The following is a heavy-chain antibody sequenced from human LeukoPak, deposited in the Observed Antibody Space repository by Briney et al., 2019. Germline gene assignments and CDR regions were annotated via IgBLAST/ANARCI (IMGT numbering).Heavy chain of an antibody. J-gene: IGHJ4*02. Sequence: GGSLRLSCAASGFTFSTYSMNWVRQAPGXXLXXVXSISSXXSYIYYEDSVKGXFTISRDIAKNSVNLQMNSLSAEDTAVYYCARDRSDCFNGVCYNHYFDYWGQGTLVTVSS. D-gene: IGHD2-8*01. V-gene: IGHV3-21*06. CDR3: ARDRSDCFNGVCYNHYFDY. CDR1: GFTFSTYS. CDR2: ISSXXSYI.